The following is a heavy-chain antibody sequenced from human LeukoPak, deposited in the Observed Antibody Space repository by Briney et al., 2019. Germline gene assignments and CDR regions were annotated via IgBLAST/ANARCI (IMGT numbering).Heavy chain of an antibody. D-gene: IGHD3-22*01. CDR2: ISGSGGST. V-gene: IGHV3-23*01. Sequence: GGSLRLSCAASGFTFSSYAMSWVRQAPGKGLEWVSAISGSGGSTYYADSVKGRFTISRDNSKNTLYLQMNSLRAEDTAVYYCAKDLDLYYYDSSGYERAFDMWGQGTMVTVSS. J-gene: IGHJ3*02. CDR3: AKDLDLYYYDSSGYERAFDM. CDR1: GFTFSSYA.